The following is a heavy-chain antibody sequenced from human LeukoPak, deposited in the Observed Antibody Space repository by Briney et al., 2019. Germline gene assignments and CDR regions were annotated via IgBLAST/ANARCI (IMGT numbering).Heavy chain of an antibody. J-gene: IGHJ4*02. V-gene: IGHV1-2*06. CDR2: INPNSGGT. CDR3: ARVQLGYSYVVY. Sequence: GASAKVSCKASGYTFTGYYMHWVRQAPGQGLEWMGRINPNSGGTNYAQKFQGRVTMTRDTSISTAYMELSRLRSDDTAVYYCARVQLGYSYVVYWGQGTLVTVSS. D-gene: IGHD5-18*01. CDR1: GYTFTGYY.